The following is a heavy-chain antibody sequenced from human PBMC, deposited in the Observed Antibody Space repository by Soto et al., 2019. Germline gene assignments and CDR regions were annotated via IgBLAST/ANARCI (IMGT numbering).Heavy chain of an antibody. D-gene: IGHD2-2*01. J-gene: IGHJ6*02. Sequence: QVQLVEAGGGVVQPGRSLRLSCGASGFTFNSHGMHWVRQAPGKGLEWVAVISYEGSNNFYAESVKGRFTISRDNSMNTLYLQMNGLRREDTAVYYCARGAEYQLLSRDYFYGMDVWGQGTTVTVSS. V-gene: IGHV3-30*03. CDR3: ARGAEYQLLSRDYFYGMDV. CDR2: ISYEGSNN. CDR1: GFTFNSHG.